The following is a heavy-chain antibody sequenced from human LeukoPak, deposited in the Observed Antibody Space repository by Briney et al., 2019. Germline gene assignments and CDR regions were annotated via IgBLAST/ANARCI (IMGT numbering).Heavy chain of an antibody. D-gene: IGHD4-17*01. CDR3: ARLYGDYVMVFDY. Sequence: GGSLRLSCAASGFTFSSYSMNWVRQAPGKGLEWVSYISSSSSTIYYADAVKGRFTISRDNAKNSLYLQMNSLRAEDTAVYYCARLYGDYVMVFDYWGQGTLVTVSA. V-gene: IGHV3-48*01. J-gene: IGHJ4*02. CDR2: ISSSSSTI. CDR1: GFTFSSYS.